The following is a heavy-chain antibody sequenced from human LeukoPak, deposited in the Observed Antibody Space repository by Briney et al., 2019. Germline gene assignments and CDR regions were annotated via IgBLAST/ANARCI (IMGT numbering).Heavy chain of an antibody. CDR3: ARQGYDILTGYDY. CDR1: GGSISSYY. V-gene: IGHV4-59*01. J-gene: IGHJ4*02. D-gene: IGHD3-9*01. Sequence: PSETLPLTCTVSGGSISSYYWSWIRQPPGKGLEWIGYIYYSGSTNYSPSLKSRVTISVDTSKNQFSLKLSSVTAADTAVYYCARQGYDILTGYDYWGQGTLVTVSS. CDR2: IYYSGST.